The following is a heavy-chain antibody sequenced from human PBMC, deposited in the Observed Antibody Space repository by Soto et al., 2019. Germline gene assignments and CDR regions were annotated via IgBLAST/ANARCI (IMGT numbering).Heavy chain of an antibody. Sequence: QVQLVESGGGVVQPGTSLRVSCEASGFSVSSSGMHWVRQVPGKGLEWVAMISHNGNSQHYGDSVRGRFTISRDTSKNTLYLQMNGLRPEDTAIYYCAKDWGSNGWFNWFDPWGQGTLVTVSS. J-gene: IGHJ5*02. CDR1: GFSVSSSG. V-gene: IGHV3-30*18. D-gene: IGHD3-16*01. CDR3: AKDWGSNGWFNWFDP. CDR2: ISHNGNSQ.